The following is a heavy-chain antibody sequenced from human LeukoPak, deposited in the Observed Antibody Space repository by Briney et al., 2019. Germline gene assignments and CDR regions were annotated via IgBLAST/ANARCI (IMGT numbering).Heavy chain of an antibody. CDR1: GYTFTSYY. J-gene: IGHJ6*02. Sequence: ASVKVSCKASGYTFTSYYMHWVRQAPGQGLEWMGIINPSGGSTSYAQKFQGRVTMTRDTSTSTVYMELSSLRSEDTAVYYCATSAYSSGWNGYGMDVWGQGTTATVSS. V-gene: IGHV1-46*01. CDR2: INPSGGST. CDR3: ATSAYSSGWNGYGMDV. D-gene: IGHD6-19*01.